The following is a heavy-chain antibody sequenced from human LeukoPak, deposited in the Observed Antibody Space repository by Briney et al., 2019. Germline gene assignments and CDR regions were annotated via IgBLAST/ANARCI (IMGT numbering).Heavy chain of an antibody. CDR3: VKSPAMIVVVITYYFDY. CDR1: GFTFSSYA. V-gene: IGHV3-64D*06. CDR2: ISSNGGST. J-gene: IGHJ4*02. D-gene: IGHD3-22*01. Sequence: GGSLRLSCSASGFTFSSYAMHWVRQAPGKGLEYVSAISSNGGSTYYADSVKGRFTISRDNSKNTLYLQMSSLRAEDTAVYYCVKSPAMIVVVITYYFDYWGQGTLVTVSS.